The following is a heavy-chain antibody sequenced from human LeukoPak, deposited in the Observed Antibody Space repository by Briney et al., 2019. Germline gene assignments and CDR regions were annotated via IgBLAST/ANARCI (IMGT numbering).Heavy chain of an antibody. J-gene: IGHJ4*02. CDR2: INHSGST. V-gene: IGHV4-34*01. Sequence: SETLSLTCAVYGGSFSGYYWSWTRQPPGKGLEWIGEINHSGSTNYNPSLKSRVTISVDTSKNQFSLKLSSVTAADTAVYYCASLRPFDYWGQGTLVTVSS. CDR1: GGSFSGYY. CDR3: ASLRPFDY.